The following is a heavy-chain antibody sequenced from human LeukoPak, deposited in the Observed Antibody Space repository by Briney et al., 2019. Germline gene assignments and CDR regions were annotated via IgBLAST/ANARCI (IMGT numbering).Heavy chain of an antibody. CDR3: XXGXXXXXXSYXXXDV. CDR2: IYPGDSDT. V-gene: IGHV5-51*01. Sequence: GXXXXXYWIGWVRQLPGXGXEWMGIIYPGDSDTRYSPSFQGQVTISADKSISTGYLQWSSLKASDTAMYSXXXGXXXXXXSYXXXDVWGKXTXVTVSS. CDR1: GXXXXXYW. J-gene: IGHJ6*03.